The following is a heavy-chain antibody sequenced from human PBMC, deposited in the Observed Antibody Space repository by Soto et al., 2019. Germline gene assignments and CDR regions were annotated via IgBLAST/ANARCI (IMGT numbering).Heavy chain of an antibody. J-gene: IGHJ3*02. CDR1: GFTFSNYT. D-gene: IGHD1-26*01. V-gene: IGHV3-23*01. Sequence: GGSLRLSCAASGFTFSNYTMSWVRQAPGKRQQWVSAISSSGVSTYYADSVKGRFTISRDNSKNTLYLHMNSMRAEDPAVYYCAKGLIVGATDAFDICGQGTMVTVSS. CDR3: AKGLIVGATDAFDI. CDR2: ISSSGVST.